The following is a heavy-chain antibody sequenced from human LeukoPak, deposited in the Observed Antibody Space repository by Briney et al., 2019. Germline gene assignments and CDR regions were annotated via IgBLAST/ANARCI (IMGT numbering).Heavy chain of an antibody. CDR1: GGTFSSYA. J-gene: IGHJ4*02. CDR2: IIPIFGTA. V-gene: IGHV1-69*06. CDR3: ARGILGLTDY. Sequence: GASVKVSCKASGGTFSSYAISWVRQAPGQGLEWMGGIIPIFGTANYAQKFQGRVTMTEDTSTDTAYMELSSLRSEDTAVYYCARGILGLTDYWGQGTLVTVSS. D-gene: IGHD1-26*01.